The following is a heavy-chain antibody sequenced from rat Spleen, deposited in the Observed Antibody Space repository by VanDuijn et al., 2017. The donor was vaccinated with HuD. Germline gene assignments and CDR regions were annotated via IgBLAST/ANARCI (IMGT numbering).Heavy chain of an antibody. V-gene: IGHV5-25*01. CDR2: ISPSGGFT. CDR3: VRQDTSGYSNWFAY. CDR1: GFTFSDYY. D-gene: IGHD4-3*01. Sequence: EVQLVESGGGLVQPGRSLKLSCAASGFTFSDYYMAWVRQAPTKGLEWVASISPSGGFTYYRDSVKGRFTVYRDNAKSTLSLQMDRLRSEDRGTYYCVRQDTSGYSNWFAYWGQGTLVTVSS. J-gene: IGHJ3*01.